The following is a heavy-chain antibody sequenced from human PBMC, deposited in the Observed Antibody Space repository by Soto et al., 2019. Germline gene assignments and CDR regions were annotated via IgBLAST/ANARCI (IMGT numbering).Heavy chain of an antibody. Sequence: GGSLRLSCAASGFTFSSYSMNWVSQAPGKGLEWVSSISSSSSYIYYADSVKGRFTISRDNAKNSLYLQMNSLRAEDTAVYYCARDGIYGEDGWFDPWGQGTLVTVSS. CDR2: ISSSSSYI. CDR3: ARDGIYGEDGWFDP. V-gene: IGHV3-21*01. J-gene: IGHJ5*02. CDR1: GFTFSSYS. D-gene: IGHD4-17*01.